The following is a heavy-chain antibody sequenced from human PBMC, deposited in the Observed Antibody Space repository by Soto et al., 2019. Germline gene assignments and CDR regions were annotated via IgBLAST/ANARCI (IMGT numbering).Heavy chain of an antibody. Sequence: PLETMSLTCTVSGGYIISGGYYWSRNKKHPGKGLEWIGYIYYSGSTYYNPSLKSRVTISVDTSKNQFSLKLSSVTAADTAVYYCARVGSMTTVTSYYFDYWGQGTLVTVSS. CDR3: ARVGSMTTVTSYYFDY. J-gene: IGHJ4*02. CDR1: GGYIISGGYY. D-gene: IGHD4-17*01. V-gene: IGHV4-31*03. CDR2: IYYSGST.